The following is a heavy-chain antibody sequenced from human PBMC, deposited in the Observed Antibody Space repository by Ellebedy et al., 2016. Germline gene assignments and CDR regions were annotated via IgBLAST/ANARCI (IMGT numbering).Heavy chain of an antibody. Sequence: GGSLGLSCAASGFIFSNYGMRWIRKAPGRGLEWVSSINGRGAVTWYADSVKGRFTVSRDISESVLYLQMNSLRVEDTAVYYCAKDSGDSGPLDSWGQGTLLSVSS. J-gene: IGHJ5*01. D-gene: IGHD2-8*02. CDR1: GFIFSNYG. CDR3: AKDSGDSGPLDS. V-gene: IGHV3-23*01. CDR2: INGRGAVT.